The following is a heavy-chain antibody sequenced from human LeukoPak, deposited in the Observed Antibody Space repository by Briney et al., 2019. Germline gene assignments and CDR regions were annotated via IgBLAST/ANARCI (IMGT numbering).Heavy chain of an antibody. CDR3: APLRDIVAPD. CDR1: AFTLSSYW. Sequence: GGSLRPSCVASAFTLSSYWTHWVRPAPGKGLVWVSRIHSDGSSTSYADSVKGRFTISRDNAKNTLYVQVNSLRADDTAVYYCAPLRDIVAPDWGQGTLVTVSS. J-gene: IGHJ4*02. D-gene: IGHD5-12*01. CDR2: IHSDGSST. V-gene: IGHV3-74*01.